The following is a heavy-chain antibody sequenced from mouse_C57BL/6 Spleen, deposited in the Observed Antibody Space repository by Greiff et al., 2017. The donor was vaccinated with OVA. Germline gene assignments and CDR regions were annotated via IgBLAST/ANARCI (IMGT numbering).Heavy chain of an antibody. CDR2: INPSNGGT. CDR1: GYTFTSYW. Sequence: QVQLKQPGTELVKPGASVKLSCKASGYTFTSYWMHWVKQRPGQGLEWIGNINPSNGGTNYNEKFKSKATLTVDKSSSTAYMQLSSLTSEDSAVYYCASPDSYGGFLDYWGQGTTLTVSS. J-gene: IGHJ2*01. V-gene: IGHV1-53*01. CDR3: ASPDSYGGFLDY. D-gene: IGHD1-1*01.